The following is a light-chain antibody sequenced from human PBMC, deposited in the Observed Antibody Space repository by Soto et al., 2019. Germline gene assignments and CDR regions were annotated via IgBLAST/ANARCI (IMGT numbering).Light chain of an antibody. V-gene: IGLV2-14*01. CDR1: SSDVGGYNY. CDR2: EVS. Sequence: QSVLTQPASVSGSPGQSITISCTGTSSDVGGYNYVSWYQQHPGKAPKLMIYEVSNRPSGVSNRFSGSKSGNTASLTISGIQAEDEADYYCSLYTSSSTWVFGGGTKVTVL. CDR3: SLYTSSSTWV. J-gene: IGLJ3*02.